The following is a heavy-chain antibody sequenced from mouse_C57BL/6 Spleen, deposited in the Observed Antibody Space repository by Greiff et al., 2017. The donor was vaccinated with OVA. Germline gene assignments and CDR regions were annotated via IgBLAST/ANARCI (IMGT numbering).Heavy chain of an antibody. J-gene: IGHJ3*01. CDR1: GYTFTDYE. D-gene: IGHD2-4*01. V-gene: IGHV1-15*01. CDR2: IDPETGGT. CDR3: TPRPVYYDYERFAY. Sequence: VQLQQSGAELVRPGASVTLSCKASGYTFTDYEMHWVKQTPVHGLEWIGAIDPETGGTAYNQKFKGKAILTADKSSSTAYMELRSLTSEDSAVDYCTPRPVYYDYERFAYWGQGTLVTVSA.